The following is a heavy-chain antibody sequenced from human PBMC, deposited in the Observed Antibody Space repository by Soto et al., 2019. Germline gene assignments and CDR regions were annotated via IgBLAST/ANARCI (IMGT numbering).Heavy chain of an antibody. CDR2: IYTSGST. CDR3: TREGRAVLLWFGEFGWFDP. Sequence: QVQLQESGPGLVKPSETLSLTCTVSGGSISSYYWSWIRQPAGKGLEWIGRIYTSGSTNYNPSLKSRVTMSVDTSKNQFSLKLSSVTAADTAVYYCTREGRAVLLWFGEFGWFDPWGQGTLVTVSS. J-gene: IGHJ5*02. V-gene: IGHV4-4*07. D-gene: IGHD3-10*01. CDR1: GGSISSYY.